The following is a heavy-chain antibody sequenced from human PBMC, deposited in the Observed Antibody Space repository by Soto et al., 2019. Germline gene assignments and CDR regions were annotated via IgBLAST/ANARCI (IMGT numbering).Heavy chain of an antibody. V-gene: IGHV3-11*06. J-gene: IGHJ6*02. Sequence: GGSLRLSCAASGFTFSNYWIHWVRQAPGKGLEWLSYSDGSSAHTNYADSVKGRFTISRDNAKNSLFLQLTSLRDEDTAVYYCARAVGNYYGMDVWGQGTTVTVSS. CDR3: ARAVGNYYGMDV. D-gene: IGHD1-26*01. CDR1: GFTFSNYW. CDR2: SDGSSAHT.